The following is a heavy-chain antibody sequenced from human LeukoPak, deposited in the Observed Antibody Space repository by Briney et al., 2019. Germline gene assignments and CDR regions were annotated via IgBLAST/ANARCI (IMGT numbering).Heavy chain of an antibody. Sequence: PSETLSRTCTVSDDSITMYYWTRIRQPPGKGLEWIGYVDHTGSTKFNPSLNGRVSISRDTSNNFFSLRLRSVTAADTAVYFCARGRVSSSTWYSTYYYFFYMDFWGKGTTVTVSS. CDR3: ARGRVSSSTWYSTYYYFFYMDF. CDR1: DDSITMYY. CDR2: VDHTGST. V-gene: IGHV4-59*01. D-gene: IGHD4-11*01. J-gene: IGHJ6*03.